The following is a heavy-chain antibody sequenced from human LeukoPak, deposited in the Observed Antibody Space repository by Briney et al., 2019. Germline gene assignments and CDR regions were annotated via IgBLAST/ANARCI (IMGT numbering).Heavy chain of an antibody. Sequence: ASVKVSCKASGYTFTGYYMHWVRQAPGQGLEWMGWINPSGGSTSYAQKFQGRVTMTRNTSTSTVYMELSSLRSEDTAVYYCARDRGAGYSGYGTLYYYYYMDVWGKGTTVTVSS. J-gene: IGHJ6*03. D-gene: IGHD5-12*01. CDR2: INPSGGST. CDR1: GYTFTGYY. CDR3: ARDRGAGYSGYGTLYYYYYMDV. V-gene: IGHV1-46*01.